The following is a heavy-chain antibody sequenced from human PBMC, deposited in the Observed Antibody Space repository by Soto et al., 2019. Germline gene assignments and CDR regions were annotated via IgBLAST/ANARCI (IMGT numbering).Heavy chain of an antibody. Sequence: QVQLVESGGGVVQPGRSLRLSCAASGFTFSTYGVHWVRQAPGKGLEWVAVISSDGSEKYYAGSVKGRVSISRDNSKSTLXXXXDSLRAEDTAVYYCAKGAVTTSLYYFDYWGQGTLVTVSS. V-gene: IGHV3-30*18. CDR2: ISSDGSEK. CDR1: GFTFSTYG. D-gene: IGHD4-17*01. CDR3: AKGAVTTSLYYFDY. J-gene: IGHJ4*02.